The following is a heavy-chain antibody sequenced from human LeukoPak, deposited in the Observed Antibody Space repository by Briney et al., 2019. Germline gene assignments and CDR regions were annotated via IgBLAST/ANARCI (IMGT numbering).Heavy chain of an antibody. J-gene: IGHJ4*02. D-gene: IGHD5-18*01. CDR1: GFTFSSYS. Sequence: GGSLRLSCAASGFTFSSYSMNWVRQAPGKGLEWVSSISSSSSYIYYADSVKGRFTISRDNTKNSLYLQMNSLRAEDTAVYYCARDGVAAMVSSFDYWGQGTLVTVSP. V-gene: IGHV3-21*01. CDR3: ARDGVAAMVSSFDY. CDR2: ISSSSSYI.